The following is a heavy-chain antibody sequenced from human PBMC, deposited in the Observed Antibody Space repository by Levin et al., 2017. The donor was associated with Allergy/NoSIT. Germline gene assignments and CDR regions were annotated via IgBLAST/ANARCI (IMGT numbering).Heavy chain of an antibody. CDR1: GFTFDDYA. CDR3: AKVLIRRIAAAGTSAFDI. J-gene: IGHJ3*02. V-gene: IGHV3-9*01. CDR2: ISWNSGSI. D-gene: IGHD6-13*01. Sequence: SLKISCAASGFTFDDYAMHWVRQAPGKGLEWVSGISWNSGSIGYADSVKGRFTISRDNAKNSLYLQMNSLRAEDTALYYCAKVLIRRIAAAGTSAFDIWGQGTMVTVSS.